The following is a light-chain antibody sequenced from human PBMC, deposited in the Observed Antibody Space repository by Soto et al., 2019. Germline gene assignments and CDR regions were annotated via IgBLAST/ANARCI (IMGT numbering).Light chain of an antibody. CDR3: QYYGSALFT. CDR1: QSFSSSY. J-gene: IGKJ3*01. CDR2: GAS. Sequence: EIVLTQSPGTLSLSPGERATLSCRASQSFSSSYLAWYQQKPGQAPRLLIYGASSRATGIPDRISGSGSGTDFTLTISSLEPEDFAVYYCQYYGSALFTFGPGTKVDVK. V-gene: IGKV3-20*01.